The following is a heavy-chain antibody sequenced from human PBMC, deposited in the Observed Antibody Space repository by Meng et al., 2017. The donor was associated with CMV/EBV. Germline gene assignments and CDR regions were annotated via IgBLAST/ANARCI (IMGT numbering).Heavy chain of an antibody. CDR2: IYHSGST. D-gene: IGHD2-15*01. V-gene: IGHV4-38-2*02. J-gene: IGHJ4*02. CDR3: ARDDCSGGSCYGY. CDR1: GYSISSGYY. Sequence: SETLSLTCTVSGYSISSGYYWGWIRQPPGKGLEWIGSIYHSGSTYYNPSLKSRVTISVDTSKNQFSLMLSSVTAADTAVYYCARDDCSGGSCYGYWGQGTLVTVSS.